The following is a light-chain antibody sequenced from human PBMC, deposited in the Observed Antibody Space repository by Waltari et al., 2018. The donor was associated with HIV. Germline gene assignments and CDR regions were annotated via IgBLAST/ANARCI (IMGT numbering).Light chain of an antibody. CDR2: GAS. V-gene: IGKV3-20*01. CDR1: QSVSGTY. CDR3: HQYGGSPRT. J-gene: IGKJ2*01. Sequence: EIVLMQYPDTLSLSPGERATLSCRASQSVSGTYLAWYQQKPGQAPRLLIFGASRRATGIPDRFSGSGSGTDFTLTISRLEPEDFAVYFCHQYGGSPRTFGQGTKLEI.